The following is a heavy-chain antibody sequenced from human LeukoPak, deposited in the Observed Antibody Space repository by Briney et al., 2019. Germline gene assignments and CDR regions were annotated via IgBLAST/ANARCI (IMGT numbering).Heavy chain of an antibody. Sequence: ASVKVSCKDSGYTFTSYGISWVRQAPGQGLEWMGWISAYNGNTNYAQKLQGRVTMTTDTSTSTAYMELRSLRSDDTAVYYCARDEDWNYGNFNWFDPWGQGTLVTVSS. CDR3: ARDEDWNYGNFNWFDP. D-gene: IGHD1-7*01. CDR1: GYTFTSYG. CDR2: ISAYNGNT. J-gene: IGHJ5*02. V-gene: IGHV1-18*01.